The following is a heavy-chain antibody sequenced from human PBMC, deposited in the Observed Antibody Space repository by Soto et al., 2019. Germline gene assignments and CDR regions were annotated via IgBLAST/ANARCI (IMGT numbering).Heavy chain of an antibody. CDR2: INWDGYSI. CDR3: ARSWSGSTSGRVDV. Sequence: PGGSLRLSCVASGFNFDDHVMHWVRQVPGKGLEWVGHINWDGYSIGYGGSVRGRFTISRDNAKSTLYLQMNSLRPADTAVYYCARSWSGSTSGRVDVWGQGTTVTVYS. V-gene: IGHV3-9*01. J-gene: IGHJ6*02. CDR1: GFNFDDHV. D-gene: IGHD3-3*01.